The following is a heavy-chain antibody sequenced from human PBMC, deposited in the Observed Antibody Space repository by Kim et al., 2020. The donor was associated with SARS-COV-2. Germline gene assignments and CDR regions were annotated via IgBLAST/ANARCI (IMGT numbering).Heavy chain of an antibody. CDR2: IRSKAYGGTT. J-gene: IGHJ4*02. Sequence: GGSLRLSCTASGFTFGDYAMSWVRQAPGKGLEWVGFIRSKAYGGTTEYAASVKGRFTISRDDSKSIAYLQMNSLKTEDTAVYYCTRDRDTAMVTFGYWGQGTLVTVSS. D-gene: IGHD5-18*01. V-gene: IGHV3-49*04. CDR3: TRDRDTAMVTFGY. CDR1: GFTFGDYA.